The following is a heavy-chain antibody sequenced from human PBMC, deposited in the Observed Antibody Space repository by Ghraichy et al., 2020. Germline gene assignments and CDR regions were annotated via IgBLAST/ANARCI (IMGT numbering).Heavy chain of an antibody. CDR3: ARFWGSVGDSSGYYPLGFDY. Sequence: SCAASGFTFSSYSMNWVRQAPGKGLEWVSYISSSSSTIYYADSVKGRFTISRDNAKNSLYLQMNSLRAEDTAVYYCARFWGSVGDSSGYYPLGFDYWGQGTLVTVSS. D-gene: IGHD3-22*01. J-gene: IGHJ4*02. CDR1: GFTFSSYS. V-gene: IGHV3-48*01. CDR2: ISSSSSTI.